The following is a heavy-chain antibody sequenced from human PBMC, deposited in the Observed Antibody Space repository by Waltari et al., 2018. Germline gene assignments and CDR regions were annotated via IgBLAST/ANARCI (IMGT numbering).Heavy chain of an antibody. Sequence: QVQLVQSGAEVRKPGASVKVSCKASGCTFTHYALHWVRQAPGQRLEWMGWINTVNGKTKYLEKLQGRVTITRDTSASTVYMELSSLTSEDTAIYSCAREGDNGETGHYYNGLDVWGHGTTVTVSS. J-gene: IGHJ6*02. CDR1: GCTFTHYA. D-gene: IGHD4-17*01. CDR3: AREGDNGETGHYYNGLDV. CDR2: INTVNGKT. V-gene: IGHV1-3*04.